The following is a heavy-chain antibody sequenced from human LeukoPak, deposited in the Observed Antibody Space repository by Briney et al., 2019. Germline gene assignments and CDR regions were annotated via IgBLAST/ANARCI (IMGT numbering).Heavy chain of an antibody. CDR1: GGSISSTNW. CDR3: ARERGSGWYDMAIDY. J-gene: IGHJ4*02. V-gene: IGHV4-4*02. Sequence: SETLSLTCTVSGGSISSTNWWSWVRQPPGKGLEWIGEIYHTGSTNYNPSLKSRVTMSVDKSKNQFSLKLSSVTAADTAVYYCARERGSGWYDMAIDYWGQGTLVTVSS. D-gene: IGHD6-19*01. CDR2: IYHTGST.